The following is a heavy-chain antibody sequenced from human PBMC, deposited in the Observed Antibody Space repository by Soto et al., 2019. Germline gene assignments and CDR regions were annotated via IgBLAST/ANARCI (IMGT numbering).Heavy chain of an antibody. CDR3: AAATPARDIVVVPAATPFDY. J-gene: IGHJ4*02. D-gene: IGHD2-2*01. CDR1: GFTFTSSA. V-gene: IGHV1-58*02. Sequence: ASVKVSCKASGFTFTSSAMQWVRQARGQRLEWIGWIVVGSGNTNYAQKFQERVTITRDMSTSTAYMELSSLRSEDTAVYYCAAATPARDIVVVPAATPFDYWGQGTLVTVSS. CDR2: IVVGSGNT.